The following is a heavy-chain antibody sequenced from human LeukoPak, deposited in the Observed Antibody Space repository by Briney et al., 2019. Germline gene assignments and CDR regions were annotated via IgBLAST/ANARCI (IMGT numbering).Heavy chain of an antibody. CDR2: IYSGGST. Sequence: GGSLRLSCAASGFTFSSYAMSWVRQAPGKGLEWVSVIYSGGSTYYADSVKGRFTISRDNSKNTLYLQMNSLRAEDTAVYYCARIRLRRRVIDGMDVWGQGTTVTVSS. V-gene: IGHV3-66*01. J-gene: IGHJ6*02. CDR3: ARIRLRRRVIDGMDV. D-gene: IGHD2-21*01. CDR1: GFTFSSYA.